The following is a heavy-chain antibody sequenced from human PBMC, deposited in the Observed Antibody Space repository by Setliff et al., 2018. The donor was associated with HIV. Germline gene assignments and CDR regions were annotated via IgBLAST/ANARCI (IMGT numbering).Heavy chain of an antibody. D-gene: IGHD3-22*01. V-gene: IGHV4-59*11. J-gene: IGHJ4*02. CDR1: GGSISSHY. Sequence: SETLSLTCSVSGGSISSHYWSWIRQPPGKGLEWIGYVYYGGITNYNVSLKSRVTISVDTSKNQFSLKLRSVTAADTAVYYCAGADYSDTSGYYSNFDYWGQGTLVTVS. CDR2: VYYGGIT. CDR3: AGADYSDTSGYYSNFDY.